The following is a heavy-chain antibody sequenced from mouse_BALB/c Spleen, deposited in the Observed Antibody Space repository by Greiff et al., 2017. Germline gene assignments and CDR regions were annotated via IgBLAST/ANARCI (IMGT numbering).Heavy chain of an antibody. CDR3: ARYYYGNYAMDY. CDR2: ISYSGST. CDR1: GYSITSDYA. D-gene: IGHD1-1*01. Sequence: EVQLVESGPGLVKPSQSLSLTCTVTGYSITSDYAWNWIRQFPGNKLEWMGYISYSGSTSYNPSLKSRISITRDTSKNQFFLQLNSVTTEDTATYYCARYYYGNYAMDYWGQGTSVTVSS. J-gene: IGHJ4*01. V-gene: IGHV3-2*02.